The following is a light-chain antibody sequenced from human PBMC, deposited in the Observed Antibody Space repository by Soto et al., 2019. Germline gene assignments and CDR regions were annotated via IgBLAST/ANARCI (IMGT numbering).Light chain of an antibody. V-gene: IGKV3-15*01. CDR1: QSISSK. J-gene: IGKJ4*01. Sequence: EIVMTQSPATLSVSPWERATLSCRASQSISSKVAWYQQKPGQAPRLLIYRASTRATGVPARFSGSGSGTEFTLTISSLQSEDFAVYYCQEYNNWHPITFGGGTKVDIK. CDR2: RAS. CDR3: QEYNNWHPIT.